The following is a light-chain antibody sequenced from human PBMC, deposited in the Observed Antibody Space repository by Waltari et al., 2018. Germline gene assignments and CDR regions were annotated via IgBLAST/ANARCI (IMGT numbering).Light chain of an antibody. Sequence: DIQMTQSPSSLSASVRDSVTITCRARQSISSYLNWYQQKPGKAPKPLIYAASSLQSGVPSRFSGSGSGTDFTLTISSLQPEDFATYYCQQSYSTPWTFGQGTKVEIK. V-gene: IGKV1-39*01. J-gene: IGKJ1*01. CDR2: AAS. CDR1: QSISSY. CDR3: QQSYSTPWT.